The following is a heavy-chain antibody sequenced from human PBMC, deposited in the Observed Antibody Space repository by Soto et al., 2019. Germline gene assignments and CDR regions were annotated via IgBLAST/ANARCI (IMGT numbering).Heavy chain of an antibody. D-gene: IGHD3-9*01. Sequence: SGPTLLNPTQTLTRTFTFSGFSLSTSGLGVGWIRQPPGKALEWLALIYWDDDKRYSPSLKSRLTITKDTSKNQVVLTMTNMDPVDTATYYCAHEPRYYDILTGSYEGSWFDPWGQGTLVTVSP. CDR3: AHEPRYYDILTGSYEGSWFDP. CDR1: GFSLSTSGLG. CDR2: IYWDDDK. V-gene: IGHV2-5*02. J-gene: IGHJ5*02.